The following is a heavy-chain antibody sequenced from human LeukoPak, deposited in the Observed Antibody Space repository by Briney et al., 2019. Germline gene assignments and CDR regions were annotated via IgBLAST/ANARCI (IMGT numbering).Heavy chain of an antibody. V-gene: IGHV4-4*08. CDR1: GGSISSYY. J-gene: IGHJ3*02. D-gene: IGHD1-26*01. CDR3: ARDRKGIVGAPPALADAFDI. Sequence: SETLSLTCTVSGGSISSYYWSWIRQPPGKGLEWIGRIYTSGSTNYNPSLKSRVTISVDTSKNQFSLRLSSVTAADTAVYYCARDRKGIVGAPPALADAFDIWGQGTMVTVSS. CDR2: IYTSGST.